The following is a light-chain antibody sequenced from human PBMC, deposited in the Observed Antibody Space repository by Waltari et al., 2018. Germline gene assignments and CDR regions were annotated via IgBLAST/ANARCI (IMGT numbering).Light chain of an antibody. J-gene: IGLJ3*02. Sequence: QSVLTPPPAVSGAPRQRVSIFCAGSSANIGAAHHVNWYQQLPGTAPKLLIYGSINRPSGVPDRFSGSRSDTSASLAITGLQAEDEADYYCQSYDISLSGWVFGGGTKLTVL. V-gene: IGLV1-40*01. CDR3: QSYDISLSGWV. CDR2: GSI. CDR1: SANIGAAHH.